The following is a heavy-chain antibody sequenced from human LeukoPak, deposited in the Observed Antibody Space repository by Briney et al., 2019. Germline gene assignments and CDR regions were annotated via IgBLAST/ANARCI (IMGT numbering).Heavy chain of an antibody. CDR3: ARELHNWDDDYLDY. CDR1: GYTFTSYG. V-gene: IGHV1-18*01. D-gene: IGHD1-20*01. CDR2: ISAYNGNT. Sequence: GTSVKVSCKASGYTFTSYGISWVRPAPGQGLAWMGWISAYNGNTNYAQRLQGRVTMTTDTSTSTAYMELRSLRSDDTAVYYCARELHNWDDDYLDYWGQGTLVTVSS. J-gene: IGHJ4*02.